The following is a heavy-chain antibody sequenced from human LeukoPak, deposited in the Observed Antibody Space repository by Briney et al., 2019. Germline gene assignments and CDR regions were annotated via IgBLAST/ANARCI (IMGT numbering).Heavy chain of an antibody. CDR1: GYTFTGYY. CDR2: INPNSGGT. J-gene: IGHJ4*02. D-gene: IGHD2-15*01. CDR3: ARLGGYFFSDWDFDY. Sequence: GASVKVSCKASGYTFTGYYMHWVRQAPGQGLEWMGWINPNSGGTNYAQKFQGRVTMTRDTSISTAYMELSRLRSDDTAVYYCARLGGYFFSDWDFDYWGQGTLVTVSS. V-gene: IGHV1-2*02.